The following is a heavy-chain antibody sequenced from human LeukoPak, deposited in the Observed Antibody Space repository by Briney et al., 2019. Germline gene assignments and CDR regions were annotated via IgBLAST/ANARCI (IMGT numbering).Heavy chain of an antibody. D-gene: IGHD1-26*01. CDR1: GYIFTGCY. CDR3: ARAGDSGNLA. J-gene: IGHJ5*02. CDR2: INPNSGGT. V-gene: IGHV1-2*02. Sequence: ASVKVSCKASGYIFTGCYMHWVRQAPGQGLEWMGWINPNSGGTNYAQDFHGRVTMTRDTSISTAYMELSRLRSDDTAVYYCARAGDSGNLAWGQGTLVTVSS.